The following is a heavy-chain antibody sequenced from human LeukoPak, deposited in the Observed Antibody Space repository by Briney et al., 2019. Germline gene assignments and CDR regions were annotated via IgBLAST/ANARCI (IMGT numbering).Heavy chain of an antibody. CDR2: IYSGGTT. Sequence: SETLSLTCAVSGGSISSDSYYWGWIRQPPGKGLEWIGSIYSGGTTYYNPSLKGRVTISVDTSKNQFSLKLTSVTAADAAAYYCARHSRNCSGGYCYLYYWGQETLVTVSS. CDR3: ARHSRNCSGGYCYLYY. J-gene: IGHJ4*02. V-gene: IGHV4-39*01. CDR1: GGSISSDSYY. D-gene: IGHD2-15*01.